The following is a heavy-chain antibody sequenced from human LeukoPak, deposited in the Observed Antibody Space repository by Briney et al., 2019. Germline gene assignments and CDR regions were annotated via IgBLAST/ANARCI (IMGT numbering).Heavy chain of an antibody. CDR3: ARDVRCGMDV. V-gene: IGHV3-7*03. CDR2: IKQDGSEK. Sequence: GGSLRLSCAASGFTFTTYWMNWVRQAPGKGLEWVANIKQDGSEKYYVDSVKGRFTISRDNAKNSLYLQMNSLRAEDTAVYYCARDVRCGMDVWGKGTTVTVSS. CDR1: GFTFTTYW. D-gene: IGHD3-10*02. J-gene: IGHJ6*04.